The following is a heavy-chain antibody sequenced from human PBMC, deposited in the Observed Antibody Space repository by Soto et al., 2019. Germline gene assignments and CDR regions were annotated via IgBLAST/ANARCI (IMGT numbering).Heavy chain of an antibody. Sequence: SETLSLTCTVSGASISYGGYSWSWIRQTPGKGLEWIGYINHLETTFYNPSFESRLTLSIDRTKNQFSLKVSGVSAADTAVYYCATSQKGYNWNYFDHWGQGALVTVSS. J-gene: IGHJ4*02. CDR3: ATSQKGYNWNYFDH. CDR2: INHLETT. CDR1: GASISYGGYS. D-gene: IGHD1-20*01. V-gene: IGHV4-30-2*01.